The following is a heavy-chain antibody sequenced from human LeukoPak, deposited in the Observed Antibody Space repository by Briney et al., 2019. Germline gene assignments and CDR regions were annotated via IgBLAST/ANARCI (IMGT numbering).Heavy chain of an antibody. V-gene: IGHV3-33*01. Sequence: GGSLRLSCAASGFTFSSYGMHWVRQAPGKGLEWVAVIWYDGSNKYYADSVKGRFTISRDNSKNTLYLQMNSLRAEDTAVYYCARGAPPSGYYDRGVYWGQGTLVTVSS. J-gene: IGHJ4*02. D-gene: IGHD3-22*01. CDR1: GFTFSSYG. CDR3: ARGAPPSGYYDRGVY. CDR2: IWYDGSNK.